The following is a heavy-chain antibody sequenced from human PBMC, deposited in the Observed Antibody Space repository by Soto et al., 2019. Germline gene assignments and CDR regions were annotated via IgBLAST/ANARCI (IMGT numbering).Heavy chain of an antibody. D-gene: IGHD5-12*01. CDR3: ARHSGAGRVTISDWFDP. CDR1: GGSISSGDYY. Sequence: PSETLSLTCTVSGGSISSGDYYWSWIRQPPGKGLEWIGYIYYSGSTYYNPSLKSRVTISVDTSKNQFSLKLSSVTAADTAVYYCARHSGAGRVTISDWFDPWGQRTLVTVSS. J-gene: IGHJ5*02. V-gene: IGHV4-30-4*01. CDR2: IYYSGST.